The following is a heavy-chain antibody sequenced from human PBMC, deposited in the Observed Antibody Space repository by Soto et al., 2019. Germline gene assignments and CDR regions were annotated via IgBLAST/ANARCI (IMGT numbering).Heavy chain of an antibody. J-gene: IGHJ6*02. Sequence: GGSLRLSCAASGFTFSSYAMSWVRQAPGKGLEWVSVIRSSGDRTYYADSVKGRFTISRDNSKNTLYMQMNSLRAEDAAVYYCAKQQGPGTPYYYAMDVWGQGTAVTVSS. V-gene: IGHV3-23*01. CDR3: AKQQGPGTPYYYAMDV. D-gene: IGHD1-1*01. CDR2: IRSSGDRT. CDR1: GFTFSSYA.